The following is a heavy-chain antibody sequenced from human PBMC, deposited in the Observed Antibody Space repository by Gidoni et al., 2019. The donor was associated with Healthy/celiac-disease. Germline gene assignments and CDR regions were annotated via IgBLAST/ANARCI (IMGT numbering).Heavy chain of an antibody. D-gene: IGHD2-15*01. Sequence: QVQLVQSGAEVKKPGASVKVSCKASGYTFTSSGIRWVRQAPGQGLEWRGWISAYNGNTNYAQKLQGRVTMTTDTSTSTAYMELRSLRSDDTAVYYCARDPGYCSGGSCYSDYYYGMDVWGQGTTVTVSS. CDR3: ARDPGYCSGGSCYSDYYYGMDV. V-gene: IGHV1-18*01. CDR2: ISAYNGNT. CDR1: GYTFTSSG. J-gene: IGHJ6*02.